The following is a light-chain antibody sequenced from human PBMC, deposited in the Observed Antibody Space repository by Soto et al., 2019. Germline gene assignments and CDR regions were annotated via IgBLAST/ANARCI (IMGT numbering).Light chain of an antibody. CDR3: QHYNSYSEA. J-gene: IGKJ1*01. Sequence: DIRMTQSPSTLSGSVGDSVTITCRASETISSWLAWYQQEPGKAPKLLIYKASTLKSGVPSRFSGSGSGTEFTLTISSLQADDFATYYCQHYNSYSEAFGQGTKVDI. V-gene: IGKV1-5*03. CDR1: ETISSW. CDR2: KAS.